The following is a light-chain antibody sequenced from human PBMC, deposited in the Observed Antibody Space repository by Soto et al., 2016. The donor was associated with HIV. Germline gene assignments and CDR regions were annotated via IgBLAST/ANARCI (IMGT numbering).Light chain of an antibody. CDR1: VLAKKY. J-gene: IGLJ3*02. CDR3: YSAADNNWV. CDR2: KDS. V-gene: IGLV3-27*01. Sequence: SYELTQPSSVSLSPGQTARITCSGDVLAKKYARWFQQKPGQAPMLVIYKDSERPSGIPERFSGSSSGTTVTLTISGAQVEDEADYYCYSAADNNWVFGGGTKLTVL.